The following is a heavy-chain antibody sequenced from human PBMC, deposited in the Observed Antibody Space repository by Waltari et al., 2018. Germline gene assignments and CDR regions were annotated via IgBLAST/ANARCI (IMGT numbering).Heavy chain of an antibody. CDR1: GGSLISSS. J-gene: IGHJ4*02. CDR2: IYSSGTT. D-gene: IGHD3-16*01. CDR3: ARTDYQHFFDY. V-gene: IGHV4-4*07. Sequence: QVHLLESGPGLVQPSETLSLTCNVSGGSLISSSWSWIRQPAGKGLEWIGRIYSSGTTNTNPSLHGRVSMSVDTSKNQISLQLSSVTAADTAVYYCARTDYQHFFDYWGQGILVTVSS.